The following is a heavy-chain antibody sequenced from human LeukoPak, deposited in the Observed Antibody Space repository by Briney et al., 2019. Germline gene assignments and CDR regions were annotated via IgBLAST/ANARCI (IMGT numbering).Heavy chain of an antibody. CDR2: ISSSDSTI. CDR3: ARGPEDY. V-gene: IGHV3-48*04. Sequence: GGSLRLSCAASGFTFSYYSMNWVRQAPGKGLEWVSYISSSDSTIYYADSVKGRFTISRDNAKNSLYLQMNSLRPEDTAVYYCARGPEDYWGQGTLVTVSS. J-gene: IGHJ4*02. CDR1: GFTFSYYS.